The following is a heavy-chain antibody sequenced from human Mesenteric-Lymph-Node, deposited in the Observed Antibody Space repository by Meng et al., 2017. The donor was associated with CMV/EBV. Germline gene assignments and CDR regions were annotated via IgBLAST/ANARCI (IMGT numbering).Heavy chain of an antibody. Sequence: GGSLRLSCKGSGYSFSTYWIGWVRQMPGKGLEWLGIIYPGDSDTRYSPSFQGQVTISADKSISTAYLQWSSLKASDTAMYYCVRSVDSSGYEFYYYGMDVWGQGTTVTVSS. CDR3: VRSVDSSGYEFYYYGMDV. CDR1: GYSFSTYW. CDR2: IYPGDSDT. J-gene: IGHJ6*02. D-gene: IGHD6-19*01. V-gene: IGHV5-51*01.